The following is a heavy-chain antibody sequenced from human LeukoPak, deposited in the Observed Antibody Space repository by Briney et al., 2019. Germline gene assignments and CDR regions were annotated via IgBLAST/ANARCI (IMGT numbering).Heavy chain of an antibody. Sequence: SETLFLTCTVSGGSISSSSYYWGWIRQPPGKGLEWIGSIYYSGSTYYNPSLKSRVTISVDTSKNQFSLKLSSVTAADTAVYYCARYCRAGWMVYYDSIPQWGQGTLVTVSS. J-gene: IGHJ4*02. D-gene: IGHD3-22*01. CDR1: GGSISSSSYY. V-gene: IGHV4-39*01. CDR3: ARYCRAGWMVYYDSIPQ. CDR2: IYYSGST.